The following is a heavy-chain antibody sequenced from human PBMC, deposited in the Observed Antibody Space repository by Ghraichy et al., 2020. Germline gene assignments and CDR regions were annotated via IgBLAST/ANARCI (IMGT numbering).Heavy chain of an antibody. J-gene: IGHJ4*02. CDR1: GFTVSSNY. D-gene: IGHD4-17*01. V-gene: IGHV3-53*01. CDR2: IYSDGYT. Sequence: GESLNISCAASGFTVSSNYMSWVRQAPGKGLEWVSFIYSDGYTYYADSVKGRFTISRDNSKNTLYLQMNSLRAEDTAVYYCAREGDYGDQGDYFDYWGQGTLVTVSS. CDR3: AREGDYGDQGDYFDY.